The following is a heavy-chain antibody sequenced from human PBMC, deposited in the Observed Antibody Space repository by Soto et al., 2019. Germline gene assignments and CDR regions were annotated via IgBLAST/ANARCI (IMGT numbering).Heavy chain of an antibody. J-gene: IGHJ2*01. Sequence: EVQLVESGGGLVQPGGSLRLSCAASGFTFSSYGMNWVRQAPGKGLEWLSYISTGSASIYYADSVKGRFTISRDNAKNSLFLQMNSLTYEDTAVYYCARDSASYSSSSGSYWYFDLWGRGTLVAVSS. D-gene: IGHD6-6*01. V-gene: IGHV3-48*02. CDR3: ARDSASYSSSSGSYWYFDL. CDR1: GFTFSSYG. CDR2: ISTGSASI.